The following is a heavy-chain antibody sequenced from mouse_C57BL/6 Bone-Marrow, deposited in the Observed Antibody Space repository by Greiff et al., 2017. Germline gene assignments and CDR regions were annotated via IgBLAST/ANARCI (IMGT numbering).Heavy chain of an antibody. V-gene: IGHV10-3*01. Sequence: EVKLVESGGGLVQPKGSLKLSCAASGFTFTTYAMHWVRQAPGKGLEWVARISSKSSNSATYYADSVKDRFTISRDDSQSMLYLQMNNLKTEDTAMYYCVRGGYDYDEGLCYAGMDYWGQGTSVTVSA. D-gene: IGHD2-4*01. J-gene: IGHJ4*01. CDR3: VRGGYDYDEGLCYAGMDY. CDR1: GFTFTTYA. CDR2: ISSKSSNSAT.